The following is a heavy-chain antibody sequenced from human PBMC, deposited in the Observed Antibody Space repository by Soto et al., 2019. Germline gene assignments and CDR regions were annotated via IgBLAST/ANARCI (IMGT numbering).Heavy chain of an antibody. CDR2: ISYDGSNK. Sequence: GGSLRLSCAASGFTFSSYAMHWVRQAPGKGLEWVAVISYDGSNKYYADSVKGRFTISRDNSKNMLYLQMNSLRAEDTAVYYCASTSHLTTEAAFDIWGQGTMVTVSS. V-gene: IGHV3-30-3*01. CDR3: ASTSHLTTEAAFDI. CDR1: GFTFSSYA. D-gene: IGHD4-17*01. J-gene: IGHJ3*02.